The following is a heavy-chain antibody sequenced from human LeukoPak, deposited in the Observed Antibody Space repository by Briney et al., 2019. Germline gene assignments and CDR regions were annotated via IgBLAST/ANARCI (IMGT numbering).Heavy chain of an antibody. J-gene: IGHJ3*02. CDR3: ARGTLTAPRSAFDI. Sequence: ASVKVSCRASGYTFTGYYMSWVRQAPGQGLEWMGWINPDSGGTHYAQNFQGWVTMTRDTSISTACMELSRLKSDDTAVYYCARGTLTAPRSAFDIWGQGTMVTVSS. D-gene: IGHD1-14*01. V-gene: IGHV1-2*04. CDR2: INPDSGGT. CDR1: GYTFTGYY.